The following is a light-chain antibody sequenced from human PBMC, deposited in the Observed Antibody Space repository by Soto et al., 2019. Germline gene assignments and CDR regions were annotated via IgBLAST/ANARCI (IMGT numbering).Light chain of an antibody. CDR3: CSYTSSSTYV. V-gene: IGLV2-14*01. CDR2: DVS. Sequence: QSALTQPASVSGSPGQSITISCTGTSSDVGGYNYVSWYQQHPGKAPKLMIYDVSNPPSGVSNRFSGSKSGNTASLTISGVQVEDEADYYCCSYTSSSTYVFGTGTKVTVL. CDR1: SSDVGGYNY. J-gene: IGLJ1*01.